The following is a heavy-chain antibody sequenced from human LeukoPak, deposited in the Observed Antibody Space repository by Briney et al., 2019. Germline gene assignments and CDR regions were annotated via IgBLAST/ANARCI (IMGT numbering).Heavy chain of an antibody. V-gene: IGHV3-48*03. J-gene: IGHJ4*02. CDR2: IGSSGSTM. Sequence: PGGSLRLSCAASGFTFSSYEMNWVRQAPGKGLEWVSYIGSSGSTMFYADSVKGRFTISRDNAKNSLYLQMNSLRAEDTAVYYCARVFSTTLDYWGQGTLVTASS. D-gene: IGHD1-26*01. CDR1: GFTFSSYE. CDR3: ARVFSTTLDY.